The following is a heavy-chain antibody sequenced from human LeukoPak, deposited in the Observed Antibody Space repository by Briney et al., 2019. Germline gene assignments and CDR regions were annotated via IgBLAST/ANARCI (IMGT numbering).Heavy chain of an antibody. V-gene: IGHV3-73*01. CDR2: INSKTNNYAT. Sequence: GGSLRLSCAASGFTFSGSIMHWVRQASRKGLEWVGHINSKTNNYATAYAASLKGRFAISRDDSQNTAYLQMNSLKTEDTAVYYCTSTAGGYGSTSSDYWGQGTLVTVSS. CDR3: TSTAGGYGSTSSDY. CDR1: GFTFSGSI. J-gene: IGHJ4*02. D-gene: IGHD6-13*01.